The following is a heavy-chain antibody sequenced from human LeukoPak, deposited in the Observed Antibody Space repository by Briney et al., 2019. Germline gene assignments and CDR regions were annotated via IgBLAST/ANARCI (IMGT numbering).Heavy chain of an antibody. D-gene: IGHD3-22*01. V-gene: IGHV3-48*04. CDR2: ISSSGSTI. CDR3: ARVNYYDSSGLDY. CDR1: GFTFSYYS. J-gene: IGHJ4*02. Sequence: GGSLRLSCVASGFTFSYYSMNWVRQAPGKGLEWVSYISSSGSTIYYADSVKGRFTISRDNAKNSLYPQMNSLRAEDTAVYYCARVNYYDSSGLDYWGQGTLVTVSS.